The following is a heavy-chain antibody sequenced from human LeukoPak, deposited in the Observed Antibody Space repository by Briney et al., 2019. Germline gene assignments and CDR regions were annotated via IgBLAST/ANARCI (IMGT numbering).Heavy chain of an antibody. Sequence: PGGSLRLSCAASGFTFSSYAMSWVRQAPGKGLEWVSAISGSGGSTYYADSVKGRFAISRDNSKNTLYLQMNSLRAEDTAVYYRAKERGYSYGYGPGYYGMDVWGQGTTVTVSS. D-gene: IGHD5-18*01. V-gene: IGHV3-23*01. J-gene: IGHJ6*02. CDR1: GFTFSSYA. CDR2: ISGSGGST. CDR3: AKERGYSYGYGPGYYGMDV.